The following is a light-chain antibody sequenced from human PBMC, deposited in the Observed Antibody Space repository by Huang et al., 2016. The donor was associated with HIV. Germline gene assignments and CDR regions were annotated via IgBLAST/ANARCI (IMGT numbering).Light chain of an antibody. J-gene: IGKJ1*01. V-gene: IGKV1-39*01. CDR2: SAS. Sequence: DIQMTQSPSSLSASVGDRVTIACRASQSIRKFLNWYQQKPGEAPKLLVHSASSLLSGVPSRCSGSGSGTDGTLTITSLQPEDFATYYCQQTDNTPRTFGQGTKVDIK. CDR3: QQTDNTPRT. CDR1: QSIRKF.